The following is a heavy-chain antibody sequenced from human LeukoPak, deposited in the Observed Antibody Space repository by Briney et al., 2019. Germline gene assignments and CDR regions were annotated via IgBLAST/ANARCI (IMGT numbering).Heavy chain of an antibody. CDR2: ISSSSSTI. J-gene: IGHJ4*02. Sequence: GGSLRLSCAASGFTFSSYSMNWVRQAPGKGLEWVSYISSSSSTIYYADSVKGRFTISRDNAKNSLYLQMNSLRAEDTAVYYCARDRTSGWQDYWGQGTLVTVSS. D-gene: IGHD6-19*01. CDR3: ARDRTSGWQDY. V-gene: IGHV3-48*01. CDR1: GFTFSSYS.